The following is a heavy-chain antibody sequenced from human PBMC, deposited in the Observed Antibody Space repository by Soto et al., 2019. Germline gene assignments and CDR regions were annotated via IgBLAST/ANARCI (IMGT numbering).Heavy chain of an antibody. D-gene: IGHD6-6*01. CDR2: IIPIFGTA. CDR1: GGTFSSYA. V-gene: IGHV1-69*13. CDR3: ARDLSPVASIAARRYYYGMDV. Sequence: ASVKVSCKASGGTFSSYAISWVRQAPGQGLEWMGGIIPIFGTANYAQKFQGRVTITADESTSTAYMELSSLRSEDTAVYYCARDLSPVASIAARRYYYGMDVWGQGXTVTVPS. J-gene: IGHJ6*02.